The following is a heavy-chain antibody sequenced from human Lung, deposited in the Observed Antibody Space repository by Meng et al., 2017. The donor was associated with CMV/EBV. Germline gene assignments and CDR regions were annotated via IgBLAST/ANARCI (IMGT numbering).Heavy chain of an antibody. CDR3: ARALGYCSSTSCYRGYYFDY. CDR1: GYTFTSYG. V-gene: IGHV1-18*01. CDR2: ISAYNGNT. Sequence: SXXVSXXASGYTFTSYGISWVRQACGQGLEWMGWISAYNGNTNDARKLQGRVTMTTDTSTSTAYRELRSMRPDDTAVYYCARALGYCSSTSCYRGYYFDYXGQGXLVTVSS. D-gene: IGHD2-2*01. J-gene: IGHJ4*01.